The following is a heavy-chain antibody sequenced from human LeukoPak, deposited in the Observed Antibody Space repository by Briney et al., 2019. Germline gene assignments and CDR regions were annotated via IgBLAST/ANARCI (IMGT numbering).Heavy chain of an antibody. V-gene: IGHV5-51*01. Sequence: GESLKISCEGSGYNFPRYWIGWVRQMPGKGLEWMGIINPADFDTRYRPSFQGQVTISADKSITTAYLQWSSLRASDTAMYYCAATASGTTSGPHWGQGTLVTVSS. CDR1: GYNFPRYW. D-gene: IGHD3-10*01. CDR3: AATASGTTSGPH. J-gene: IGHJ1*01. CDR2: INPADFDT.